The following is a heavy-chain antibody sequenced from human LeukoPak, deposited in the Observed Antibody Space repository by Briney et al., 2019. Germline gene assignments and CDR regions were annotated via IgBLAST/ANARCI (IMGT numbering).Heavy chain of an antibody. V-gene: IGHV4-59*01. D-gene: IGHD6-13*01. Sequence: SETLSFTCTVSGGSIGSYYWHWIRQPPGKGLEWIGYIYFTGSTNYNPSLKSRVTISVDTSKNQFSLKLNSVTAADTAIYYCARSTYSSSQWDYWGQGTLVTVFS. CDR3: ARSTYSSSQWDY. CDR1: GGSIGSYY. CDR2: IYFTGST. J-gene: IGHJ4*02.